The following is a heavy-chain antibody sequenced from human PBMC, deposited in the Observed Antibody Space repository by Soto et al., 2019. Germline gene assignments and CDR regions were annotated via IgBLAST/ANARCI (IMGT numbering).Heavy chain of an antibody. CDR2: LVVGSGNT. CDR3: AAGGRGRSGIAYYYYYGMDV. Sequence: QMQLVQSGPEVKKPGTSVKVSCKASGFTFTSSAVQWVRQARGQRLEWIGWLVVGSGNTNYAQKFQERVTITRDMSTSTAYMELSSLRSEDSAVYYCAAGGRGRSGIAYYYYYGMDVWGQGTTVTVSS. V-gene: IGHV1-58*01. CDR1: GFTFTSSA. D-gene: IGHD6-19*01. J-gene: IGHJ6*02.